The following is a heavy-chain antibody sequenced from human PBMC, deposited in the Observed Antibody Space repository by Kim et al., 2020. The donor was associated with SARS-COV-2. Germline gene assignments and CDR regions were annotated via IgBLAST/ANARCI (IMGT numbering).Heavy chain of an antibody. Sequence: GGSLRLSCAASGFTFSSYGMHWVRQAPGKGLEWVAVIWYDGSNKYYADSVKGRFTISRDNSKNTLYLQMNSLRAEDTAVYYCARDDLIANNYYGSGSYVDYWGQGTLVTVSS. V-gene: IGHV3-33*01. CDR3: ARDDLIANNYYGSGSYVDY. J-gene: IGHJ4*02. CDR1: GFTFSSYG. D-gene: IGHD3-10*01. CDR2: IWYDGSNK.